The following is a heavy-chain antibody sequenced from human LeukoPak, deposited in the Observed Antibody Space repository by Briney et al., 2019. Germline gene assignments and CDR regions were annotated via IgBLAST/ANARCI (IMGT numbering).Heavy chain of an antibody. CDR2: ISASGGST. D-gene: IGHD1-26*01. CDR3: AKDQRWESPHNLDS. V-gene: IGHV3-23*01. J-gene: IGHJ4*02. Sequence: GGSLRLSCAASGFAFSSYAMSWVRQAPGKGLEWVSGISASGGSTSYADSVRGRFTISRDNSKNTLYVQMNSLRDEDTAVCYCAKDQRWESPHNLDSWGQGTLVTVSS. CDR1: GFAFSSYA.